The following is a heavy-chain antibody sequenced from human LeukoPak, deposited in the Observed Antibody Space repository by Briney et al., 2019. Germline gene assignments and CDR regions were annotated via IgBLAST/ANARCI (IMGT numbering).Heavy chain of an antibody. CDR2: IGSSANTYAT. CDR1: GFTFSGSA. V-gene: IGHV3-73*01. CDR3: TRHSDSSGWYAGIDAFDI. D-gene: IGHD6-19*01. Sequence: PGGSLRLSCAASGFTFSGSAMHWVRQASGKGLEWVGRIGSSANTYATAYAASVKGRFTISRDDPKNRAYLQMNSLKTEDTAVYYYTRHSDSSGWYAGIDAFDIWGQGTMVTVSS. J-gene: IGHJ3*02.